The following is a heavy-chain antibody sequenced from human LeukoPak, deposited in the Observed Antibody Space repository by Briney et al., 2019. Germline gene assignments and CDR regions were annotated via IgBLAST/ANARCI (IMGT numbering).Heavy chain of an antibody. CDR2: IYYSGST. CDR1: GGSISSSSYY. J-gene: IGHJ4*02. V-gene: IGHV4-39*01. D-gene: IGHD6-19*01. CDR3: ARPAVAGTAPFDY. Sequence: SETLSLTCTVSGGSISSSSYYWGWIRQPLGKGLEWIGSIYYSGSTYYNPSLKGRVTISVDTSKNQFSLKLSSVTAADTAVYYCARPAVAGTAPFDYWGQGTLVTVSS.